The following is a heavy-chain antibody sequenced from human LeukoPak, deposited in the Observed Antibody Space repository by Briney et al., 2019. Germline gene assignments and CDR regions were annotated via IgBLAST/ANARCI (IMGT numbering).Heavy chain of an antibody. D-gene: IGHD3-22*01. CDR2: INPNSGGT. CDR1: GYTFTGYY. CDR3: ARDPSYYYDSSGYGGYYFDY. J-gene: IGHJ4*02. V-gene: IGHV1-2*02. Sequence: ASVKVSCKASGYTFTGYYMHWVRQAPGQGLEWMGWINPNSGGTNYAQKFQGRVTMTRDTSISTAYMELSRLRSDDTAVYYCARDPSYYYDSSGYGGYYFDYWGQGTLVTVSS.